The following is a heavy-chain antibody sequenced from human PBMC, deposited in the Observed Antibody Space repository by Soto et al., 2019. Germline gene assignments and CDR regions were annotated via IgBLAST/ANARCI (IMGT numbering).Heavy chain of an antibody. CDR1: GFTFSSYA. D-gene: IGHD2-8*01. Sequence: GGSLRLSCAASGFTFSSYAMSWVRQAPGKGLEWVSAISGSGGSTYYADSVRGRFTISRDNSKNTLYLQMNSLRAEDTAVYYCAKDLVLYRIIGYWGQGTLVTVSS. J-gene: IGHJ4*02. CDR2: ISGSGGST. V-gene: IGHV3-23*01. CDR3: AKDLVLYRIIGY.